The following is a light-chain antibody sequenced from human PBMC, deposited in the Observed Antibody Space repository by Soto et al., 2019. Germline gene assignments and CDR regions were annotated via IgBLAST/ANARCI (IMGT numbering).Light chain of an antibody. CDR3: QQLFDSPIT. CDR2: AAS. V-gene: IGKV1-9*01. CDR1: QSISNY. Sequence: IQMTQSPASLSASACGSITITFRASQSISNYLAWYQQKPGKVPKLLIYAASTLESGVPSRFSATVSGTEFSLTITSLQPEDFATYYCQQLFDSPITFGQGTRLEIK. J-gene: IGKJ5*01.